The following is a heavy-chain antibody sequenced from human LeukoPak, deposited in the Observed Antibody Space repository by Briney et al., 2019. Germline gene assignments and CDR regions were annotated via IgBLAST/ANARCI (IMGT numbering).Heavy chain of an antibody. CDR2: INPNSGGT. Sequence: ASVKVSCKASGYTFTGYYMHWVRQAPGQGLEWMGWINPNSGGTNYAQKFQGRVTMTRDTSIRTAYKELSRLRSDDTAVYYCARGSIAARPQNWFDPWGQGTLVTVSS. D-gene: IGHD6-6*01. V-gene: IGHV1-2*02. CDR1: GYTFTGYY. J-gene: IGHJ5*02. CDR3: ARGSIAARPQNWFDP.